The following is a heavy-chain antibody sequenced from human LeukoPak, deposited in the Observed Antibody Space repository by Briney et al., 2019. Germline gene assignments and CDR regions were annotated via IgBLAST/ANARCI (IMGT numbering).Heavy chain of an antibody. CDR2: INHSGST. CDR3: ARDPSGTYYPRVSGALDI. Sequence: PSETLSLTCAVYGGSFSGYYWSWIRQPPGKGLEWIGEINHSGSTNYNPSLKSRVTISVDTSKNQFSLKLSSVTAADTAVYYCARDPSGTYYPRVSGALDIWGQGTMVTVSS. D-gene: IGHD1-26*01. J-gene: IGHJ3*02. V-gene: IGHV4-34*01. CDR1: GGSFSGYY.